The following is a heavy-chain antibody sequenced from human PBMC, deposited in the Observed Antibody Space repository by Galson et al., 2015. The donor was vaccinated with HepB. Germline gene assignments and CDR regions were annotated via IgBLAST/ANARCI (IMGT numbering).Heavy chain of an antibody. CDR3: AREGTISSGWYQFDY. CDR1: GGTFSSYA. Sequence: SVKVSCKASGGTFSSYAISWVRQAPGQGLEWMGGIIPIFGTANYAQKFQGRVTITADESTSTAYMELSSLRSEDTAVYYCAREGTISSGWYQFDYWGQGTLVTVSS. CDR2: IIPIFGTA. J-gene: IGHJ4*02. D-gene: IGHD6-19*01. V-gene: IGHV1-69*13.